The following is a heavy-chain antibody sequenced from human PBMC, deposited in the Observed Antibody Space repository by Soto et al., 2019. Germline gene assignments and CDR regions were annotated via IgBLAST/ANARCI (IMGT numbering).Heavy chain of an antibody. CDR3: ARQVVVTAFFYYGMDV. D-gene: IGHD2-21*02. V-gene: IGHV5-10-1*01. Sequence: GESLTISCKGSGYSFTSYWIGWVRQMPGKGLEWMGRIDPSDSYTNYSPSFQGHVTISADKSISTAYLQWSSLKASDTDMYYCARQVVVTAFFYYGMDVWGQGTTVTVSS. CDR1: GYSFTSYW. J-gene: IGHJ6*02. CDR2: IDPSDSYT.